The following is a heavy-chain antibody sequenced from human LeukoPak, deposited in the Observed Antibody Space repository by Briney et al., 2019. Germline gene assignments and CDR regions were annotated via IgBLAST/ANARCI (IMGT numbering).Heavy chain of an antibody. D-gene: IGHD2-2*02. V-gene: IGHV1-69*05. J-gene: IGHJ6*03. Sequence: ASVKVSCKASGGTFSSYAISWVRQAPGQGLEWMGGIIPIFGTANYAQKFQGRVTITTDESTSTAYMELSSLRSEDTAVYYCASPGSTSCYRCYYMDVWGKGTTITVSS. CDR2: IIPIFGTA. CDR3: ASPGSTSCYRCYYMDV. CDR1: GGTFSSYA.